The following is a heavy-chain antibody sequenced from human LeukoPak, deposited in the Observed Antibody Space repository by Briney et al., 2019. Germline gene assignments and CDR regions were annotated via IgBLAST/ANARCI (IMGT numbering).Heavy chain of an antibody. CDR1: GFTFRNYG. D-gene: IGHD3-16*01. V-gene: IGHV3-33*01. J-gene: IGHJ6*02. CDR3: ARDRGQDAGMDV. CDR2: TWHDGKNK. Sequence: GGSLRLSCEASGFTFRNYGMHWVRQAPGKGLEWVAVTWHDGKNKNYADYMQGRFTISRDNSKNTLYLQMSSLRVEDTALYYCARDRGQDAGMDVWGQGTTVTVSS.